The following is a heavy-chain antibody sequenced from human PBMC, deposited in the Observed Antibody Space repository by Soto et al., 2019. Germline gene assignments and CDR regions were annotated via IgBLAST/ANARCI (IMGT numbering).Heavy chain of an antibody. CDR3: ARPRTYDSTGSFYF. Sequence: GGSLRLSCAASGFILGSYSMSWVRQAPGKGLEWVSSISHSSNYIYYGDSVKGRFTISRDNSKNTVSLQMTSLRTEDTAVYYCARPRTYDSTGSFYFWGQGALVTVSS. D-gene: IGHD3-22*01. V-gene: IGHV3-21*01. CDR1: GFILGSYS. J-gene: IGHJ4*02. CDR2: ISHSSNYI.